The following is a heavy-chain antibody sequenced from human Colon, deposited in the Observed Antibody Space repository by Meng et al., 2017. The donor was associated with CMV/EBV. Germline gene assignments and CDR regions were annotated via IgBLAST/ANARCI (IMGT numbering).Heavy chain of an antibody. CDR1: GYTFTRYA. CDR2: ISTHNGDT. D-gene: IGHD2-2*01. V-gene: IGHV1-18*01. Sequence: ASVKVSCKASGYTFTRYAISWVRQAPGQGLEWMGRISTHNGDTESAQKVQEVITMTTDTATNTAYMELRSLSSDDTAVYYCARYEDYCSYTACFLGPYFDNWGQGTLVTVSS. J-gene: IGHJ4*02. CDR3: ARYEDYCSYTACFLGPYFDN.